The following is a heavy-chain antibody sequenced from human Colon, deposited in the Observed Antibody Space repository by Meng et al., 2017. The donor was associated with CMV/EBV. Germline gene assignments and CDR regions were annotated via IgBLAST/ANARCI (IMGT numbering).Heavy chain of an antibody. CDR1: FTFSRYA. V-gene: IGHV3-23*01. CDR3: AKDHREPCTSGWYYFDY. J-gene: IGHJ4*02. Sequence: FTFSRYAMSWVRQAPGKGLEWVSGISGSGGSTYYPDSVEGRITISRDNSKNTLYLQMNSLRVEDTAVYYCAKDHREPCTSGWYYFDYWGQGTLVTVSS. D-gene: IGHD6-19*01. CDR2: ISGSGGST.